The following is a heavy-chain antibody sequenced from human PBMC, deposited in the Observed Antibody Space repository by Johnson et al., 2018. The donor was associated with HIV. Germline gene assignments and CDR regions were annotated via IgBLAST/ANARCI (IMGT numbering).Heavy chain of an antibody. CDR3: SKSIVVVLAGNNDDAFDI. CDR1: GFTFSDHY. V-gene: IGHV3-11*04. J-gene: IGHJ3*02. Sequence: QVQLVESGGGLVKPGGSLRLSCAASGFTFSDHYMSWIRQAPGKGLEWVSYISSSGSTKYYADSVKGRFPISRDNPTDTLFLPMNNLTTEDTAMYFWSKSIVVVLAGNNDDAFDIWGQGTMVTVSS. CDR2: ISSSGSTK. D-gene: IGHD2-21*01.